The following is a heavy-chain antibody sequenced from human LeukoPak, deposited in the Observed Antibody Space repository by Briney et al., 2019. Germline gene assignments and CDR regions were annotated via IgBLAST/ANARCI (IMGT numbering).Heavy chain of an antibody. CDR2: IYYSGST. CDR1: GGSISSYY. J-gene: IGHJ3*01. Sequence: SETLSLTCTVPGGSISSYYWSWIRQPPGKGLEWIGYIYYSGSTNYNPSLKSRVTISVDTSKNQFSLKLSSVTAADTAVYYCARGRSGYYAFDLWGQGTMVTVSS. CDR3: ARGRSGYYAFDL. V-gene: IGHV4-59*01. D-gene: IGHD3-22*01.